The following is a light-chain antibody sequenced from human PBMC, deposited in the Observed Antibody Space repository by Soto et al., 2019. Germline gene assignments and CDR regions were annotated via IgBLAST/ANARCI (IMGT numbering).Light chain of an antibody. J-gene: IGKJ2*01. CDR2: WAS. Sequence: DIVMTQSPDSLAVSLGERATINCMSSQSVLYSSNNKNYLAWYQQKPGQPPKLLIYWASTRESGVPDRFSGSGSGTDFTLTISSLQAEDVAVYYCQQYYSTPHTFGQGTKLEIK. CDR1: QSVLYSSNNKNY. CDR3: QQYYSTPHT. V-gene: IGKV4-1*01.